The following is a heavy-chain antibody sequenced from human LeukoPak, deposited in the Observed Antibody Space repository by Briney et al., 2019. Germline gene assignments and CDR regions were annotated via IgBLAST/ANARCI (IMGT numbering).Heavy chain of an antibody. CDR1: GYTFTGYY. J-gene: IGHJ4*02. V-gene: IGHV1-2*02. CDR3: ARGGPYYYDSSGLFDY. CDR2: INPNSGGT. Sequence: ASVKVSCKASGYTFTGYYMHWVRQAPGQGLEWMEWINPNSGGTNYAQKFQGRVTMTRDTSISTAYMELSRLRSDDTAVYYCARGGPYYYDSSGLFDYWGQGTLVTVSS. D-gene: IGHD3-22*01.